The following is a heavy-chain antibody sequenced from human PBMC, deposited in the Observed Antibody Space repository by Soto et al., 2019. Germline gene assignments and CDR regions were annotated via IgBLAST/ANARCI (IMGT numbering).Heavy chain of an antibody. CDR3: ERADLVVGPYMRL. V-gene: IGHV3-74*01. D-gene: IGHD2-15*01. CDR2: INRDGSVT. CDR1: GLTYSTAW. Sequence: GSLRLYGEVSGLTYSTAWMHWVRQAPGKGLVWVSSINRDGSVTNYADSVKGRFTISRDSAEKTLYLQINSLRADDTGVYYCERADLVVGPYMRLGGQG. J-gene: IGHJ1*01.